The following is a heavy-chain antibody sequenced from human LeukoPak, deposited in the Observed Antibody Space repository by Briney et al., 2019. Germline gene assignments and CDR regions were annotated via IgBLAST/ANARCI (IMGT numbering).Heavy chain of an antibody. CDR2: ISAYKGNT. CDR3: ARDSPSRIVVVVAANPHYFDY. Sequence: GASVKVSCKASGGTFSSYAISWVRQAPGQGLEWMGWISAYKGNTNYAQKLQGRVTMTTDTSTSTAYMELRSLRSDDTAVYYCARDSPSRIVVVVAANPHYFDYWGQGTLVTVSS. CDR1: GGTFSSYA. J-gene: IGHJ4*02. V-gene: IGHV1-18*01. D-gene: IGHD2-15*01.